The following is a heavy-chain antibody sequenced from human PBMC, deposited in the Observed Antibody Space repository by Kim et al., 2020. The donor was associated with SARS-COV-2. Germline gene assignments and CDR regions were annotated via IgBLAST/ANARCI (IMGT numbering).Heavy chain of an antibody. D-gene: IGHD3-10*01. CDR2: GNP. Sequence: GNPGYAQEFQGRVTMTRNTSISTAYMELSSLRSEDTAVYYCAPPLGELLPWGQGTLVTVSS. J-gene: IGHJ4*02. CDR3: APPLGELLP. V-gene: IGHV1-8*01.